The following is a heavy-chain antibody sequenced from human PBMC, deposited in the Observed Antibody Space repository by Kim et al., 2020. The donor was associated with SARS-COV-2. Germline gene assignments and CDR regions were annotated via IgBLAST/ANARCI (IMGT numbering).Heavy chain of an antibody. J-gene: IGHJ4*02. V-gene: IGHV3-48*04. CDR2: ISSSSSTI. CDR1: GFTFSSYS. Sequence: GGSLRLSCAASGFTFSSYSMNWVRQAPGKGLEWVSYISSSSSTIYYADSVKGRFTISRDNAKNSLYLQMNSLRAEDTAVYYCARALPNYYDSSGYYYDFDYWGQGTLVTVSS. CDR3: ARALPNYYDSSGYYYDFDY. D-gene: IGHD3-22*01.